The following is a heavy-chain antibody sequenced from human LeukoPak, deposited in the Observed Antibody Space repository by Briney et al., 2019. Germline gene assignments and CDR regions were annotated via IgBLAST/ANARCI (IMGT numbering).Heavy chain of an antibody. Sequence: SETLSLTCTVSGYSISSGYYWGWIRQPPGKGLEWIGSIYHSGSTYYNPSLKSRVTISVDTSKNQFSLKLSSVTAADTAVYYCARVPLRWYCMDVWGKGTTVTVSS. CDR1: GYSISSGYY. CDR2: IYHSGST. CDR3: ARVPLRWYCMDV. V-gene: IGHV4-38-2*02. D-gene: IGHD4-23*01. J-gene: IGHJ6*03.